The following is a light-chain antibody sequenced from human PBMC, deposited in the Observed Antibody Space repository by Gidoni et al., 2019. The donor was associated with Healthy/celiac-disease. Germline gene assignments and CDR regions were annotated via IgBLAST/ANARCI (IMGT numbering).Light chain of an antibody. CDR2: AAS. CDR3: QQYYSYPLT. CDR1: QGISSY. J-gene: IGKJ4*01. Sequence: IRMTLSPSSFSASTGDRVTITCRASQGISSYLAWYQQKPGKAPKLLIYAASTLQSGVPSRFSGSGSGTDFTLTISCLQSEDFATYYCQQYYSYPLTFGGGTKVEIK. V-gene: IGKV1-8*01.